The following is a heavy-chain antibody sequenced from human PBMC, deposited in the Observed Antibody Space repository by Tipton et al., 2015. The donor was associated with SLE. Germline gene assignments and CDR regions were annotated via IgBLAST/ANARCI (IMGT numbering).Heavy chain of an antibody. J-gene: IGHJ4*02. CDR3: ARHWSGFQHFDY. D-gene: IGHD3-3*01. V-gene: IGHV4-39*01. CDR2: MYYSGNT. CDR1: GVSISSRTYY. Sequence: TLSLTCTVSGVSISSRTYYWGWIRQPPGKGLEWIGSMYYSGNTYYNPSLKTRVTISVDTSKNQFSLKLSSVTAADTAVYYCARHWSGFQHFDYWGQGTLVTVSS.